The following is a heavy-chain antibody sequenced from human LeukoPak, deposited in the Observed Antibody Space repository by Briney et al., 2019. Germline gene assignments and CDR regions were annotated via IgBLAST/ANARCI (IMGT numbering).Heavy chain of an antibody. CDR3: AHRRGYTYGYEAFAH. Sequence: SGPTLVKPTETLTLTCSFSGFSLKSGGEAVGWVRHPPGKAREFLTLGYWENDYRSSPSLRDRLHIIKDTSKKQVVLTMINMAPVDTGTYYCAHRRGYTYGYEAFAHWGQGSRLVVSS. J-gene: IGHJ4*02. D-gene: IGHD5-18*01. CDR1: GFSLKSGGEA. CDR2: GYWENDY. V-gene: IGHV2-5*02.